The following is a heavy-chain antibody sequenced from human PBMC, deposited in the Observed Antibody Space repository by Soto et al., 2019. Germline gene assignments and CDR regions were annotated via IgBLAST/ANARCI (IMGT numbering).Heavy chain of an antibody. Sequence: GASVKVSCKASGYTFTGYYMHWVRQAPGQGLEWMGWINPNSGGTNYAQKFQGWVTMTRDTSISTAYMELSRLRSDDKAVYYCARLDGYRSSWYEGWFDPWGQGTLVTVSS. CDR2: INPNSGGT. V-gene: IGHV1-2*04. CDR1: GYTFTGYY. D-gene: IGHD6-13*01. J-gene: IGHJ5*02. CDR3: ARLDGYRSSWYEGWFDP.